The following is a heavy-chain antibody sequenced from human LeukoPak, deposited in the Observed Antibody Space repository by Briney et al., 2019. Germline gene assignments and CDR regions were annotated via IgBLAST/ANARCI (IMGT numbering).Heavy chain of an antibody. D-gene: IGHD3-22*01. CDR1: GVTFNDYV. V-gene: IGHV3-20*04. CDR2: INWDGGRT. Sequence: GGSLRLPCAPSGVTFNDYVMSGLRQAPGKALEWVAGINWDGGRTGYEDSMKGRFIISRDNAKNSLYLQVNSLRAEDTALYYCARNFGGGDSSGPYYWGQGTLVTVSS. CDR3: ARNFGGGDSSGPYY. J-gene: IGHJ4*02.